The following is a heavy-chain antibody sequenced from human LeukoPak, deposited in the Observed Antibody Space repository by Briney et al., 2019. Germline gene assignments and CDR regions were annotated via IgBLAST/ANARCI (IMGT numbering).Heavy chain of an antibody. V-gene: IGHV3-21*01. Sequence: KPGRSLRLSCAASGFTFSSYSMNWVRQAPGKGLEWVSSISSSSSYIYYADSVKGRFTISRDNAKNSLYLQMNSLRAEDTAVYYCGRVWNGRTFIDYWGQGTLVTVSS. J-gene: IGHJ4*02. D-gene: IGHD1-1*01. CDR3: GRVWNGRTFIDY. CDR2: ISSSSSYI. CDR1: GFTFSSYS.